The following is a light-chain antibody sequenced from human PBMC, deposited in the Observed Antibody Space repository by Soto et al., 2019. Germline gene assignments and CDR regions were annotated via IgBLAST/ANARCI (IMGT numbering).Light chain of an antibody. CDR2: AAS. J-gene: IGKJ3*01. Sequence: EIVLTQSPGTLSLSPGERATLSCRASQSVSSSYFAWYQQKPGQAPRRLIYAASSRATGIPDRFSGSGSGTDFTLTISRLDPEHFAVYYCQPCGSSCSFGPGTK. CDR1: QSVSSSY. V-gene: IGKV3-20*01. CDR3: QPCGSSCS.